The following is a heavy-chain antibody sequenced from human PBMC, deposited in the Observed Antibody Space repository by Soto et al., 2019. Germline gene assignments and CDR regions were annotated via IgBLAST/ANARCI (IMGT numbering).Heavy chain of an antibody. J-gene: IGHJ6*03. D-gene: IGHD3-9*01. CDR1: GYSFTSYW. CDR3: ARTGYDILTDYYYYYYMDV. Sequence: GESLKISCKGSGYSFTSYWIGWVRQMPGKGLEWMGIIYPGDSDTRYSPSFQGQVTISAAKSISTAYLQWSSLKASDTAMYYCARTGYDILTDYYYYYYMDVWGKGTTVTVSS. V-gene: IGHV5-51*01. CDR2: IYPGDSDT.